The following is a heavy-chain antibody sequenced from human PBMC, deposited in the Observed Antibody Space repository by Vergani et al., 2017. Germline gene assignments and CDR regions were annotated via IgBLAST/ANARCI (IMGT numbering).Heavy chain of an antibody. J-gene: IGHJ4*01. Sequence: EVQLVESGGGLVQPGGSLRLSCTTSGFILSDYWMHWVRQAPGKGLEWVSRVSSVGRTTNYADSVKGRFTISRDNAKNTVFLQINRLRAEDTAVYFCARVFLEYGHLYYFDYWGHGTLVTVSS. CDR1: GFILSDYW. V-gene: IGHV3-74*01. D-gene: IGHD2/OR15-2a*01. CDR3: ARVFLEYGHLYYFDY. CDR2: VSSVGRTT.